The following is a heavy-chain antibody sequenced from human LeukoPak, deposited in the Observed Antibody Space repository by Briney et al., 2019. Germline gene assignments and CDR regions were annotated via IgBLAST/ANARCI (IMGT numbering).Heavy chain of an antibody. Sequence: AASVKVSCKASGGTFSSYAISWVRQAPGQGLEWMGGIIPIFGTASYAQKFQGRVTITTDESTSTAYMELSSLRSEDTAVYYCARGGGYNLRFSSLGYWGQGTLVTVSS. CDR2: IIPIFGTA. CDR1: GGTFSSYA. V-gene: IGHV1-69*05. J-gene: IGHJ4*02. D-gene: IGHD5-24*01. CDR3: ARGGGYNLRFSSLGY.